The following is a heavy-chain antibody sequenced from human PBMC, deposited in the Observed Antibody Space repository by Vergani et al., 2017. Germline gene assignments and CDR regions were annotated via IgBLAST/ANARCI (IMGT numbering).Heavy chain of an antibody. CDR3: ARASGDYYDSSGYYPPFDY. J-gene: IGHJ4*02. D-gene: IGHD3-22*01. CDR2: IIPIFGTA. V-gene: IGHV1-69*06. CDR1: GGTFSSYA. Sequence: QVQLVQSGAEVKKPGSSVKVSCKASGGTFSSYAISWVRQAPGQGLEWMGGIIPIFGTANYAQKFQGRVPITADKSTSTAYMGLSSLRSEDTAVYYCARASGDYYDSSGYYPPFDYWGQGTLVTVSS.